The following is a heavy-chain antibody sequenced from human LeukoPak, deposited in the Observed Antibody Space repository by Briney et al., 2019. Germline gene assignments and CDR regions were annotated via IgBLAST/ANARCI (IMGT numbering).Heavy chain of an antibody. Sequence: GGSLRLSCAASGFTFSSYAMSWVRQAPGKGPEWVSTISGYGDSTDYANSVKGRFSISRDNSKNTLYLQMNSLRAEDTAVYYCAKDPGYAIYYFDYWGQGTLVTVSS. D-gene: IGHD3-9*01. V-gene: IGHV3-23*01. CDR1: GFTFSSYA. J-gene: IGHJ4*02. CDR3: AKDPGYAIYYFDY. CDR2: ISGYGDST.